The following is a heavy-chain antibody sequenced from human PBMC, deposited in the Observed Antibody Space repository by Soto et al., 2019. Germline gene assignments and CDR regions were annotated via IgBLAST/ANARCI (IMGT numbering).Heavy chain of an antibody. V-gene: IGHV1-46*01. J-gene: IGHJ4*02. Sequence: QVQLVQYGAEVKKPGASVKISCKTSGYTFTSYYVHWVRQAPGQGLEWMGMVYPSGGATSYAQKFQGRVAVTADTATSTVYMDLYSLRSDDTAVYYCGTTMTMPWYFDFWGQGTLVSVSS. D-gene: IGHD4-17*01. CDR2: VYPSGGAT. CDR3: GTTMTMPWYFDF. CDR1: GYTFTSYY.